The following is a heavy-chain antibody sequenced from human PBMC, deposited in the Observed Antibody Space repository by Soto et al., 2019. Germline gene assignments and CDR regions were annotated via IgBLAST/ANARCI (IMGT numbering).Heavy chain of an antibody. Sequence: PGGSLRLSCAASGFSFSSYETNWVRQAPGKGLEWISYINTGASTISYADSVKGRFTISRDNAKNSLYLQMNSLRAEDTAVYYCASSTFYYDRSGYSYHYYAMDVWGQGTTVTVSS. D-gene: IGHD3-22*01. J-gene: IGHJ6*02. CDR2: INTGASTI. V-gene: IGHV3-48*03. CDR1: GFSFSSYE. CDR3: ASSTFYYDRSGYSYHYYAMDV.